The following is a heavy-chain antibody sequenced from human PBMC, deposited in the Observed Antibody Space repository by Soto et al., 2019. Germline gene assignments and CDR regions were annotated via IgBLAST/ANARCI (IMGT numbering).Heavy chain of an antibody. Sequence: SETLSLTCTASGGSISPYSWSWIRQPPGKGLEWIGYIYYNRSTNYNPSLKSRVTISVATSKNQFSLRLTSVTAADTAVYYCARSPNLLHCGGGCSSRFDVWGQGSLVTVSS. CDR3: ARSPNLLHCGGGCSSRFDV. V-gene: IGHV4-59*01. J-gene: IGHJ4*01. CDR2: IYYNRST. D-gene: IGHD2-21*02. CDR1: GGSISPYS.